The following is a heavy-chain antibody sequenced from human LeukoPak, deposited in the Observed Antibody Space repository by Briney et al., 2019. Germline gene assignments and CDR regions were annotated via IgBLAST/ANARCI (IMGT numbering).Heavy chain of an antibody. CDR2: ITGNTANT. J-gene: IGHJ4*02. Sequence: GGSLRLSCAASGFTFSNYAMTWVGLAPGKGLEWVSAITGNTANTYYADSVKGRFTISRDNSKNTVYLQMNSLRVEDTAVYYCAKRYVSSNYYQCLGEWGQGTLVTVSS. D-gene: IGHD3-22*01. CDR3: AKRYVSSNYYQCLGE. V-gene: IGHV3-23*01. CDR1: GFTFSNYA.